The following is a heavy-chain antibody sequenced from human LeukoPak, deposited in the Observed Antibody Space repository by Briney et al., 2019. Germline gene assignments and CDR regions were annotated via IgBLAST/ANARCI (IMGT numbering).Heavy chain of an antibody. CDR3: ARRVMGSGWYGGGFDP. J-gene: IGHJ5*02. V-gene: IGHV4-59*08. CDR2: SYYSGST. Sequence: SETLSLTCTVSGGSISSYYWSWIRQPPGKGLEWIGYSYYSGSTNYNPSLKSRVTISVDTSKNQFSLKLSSVTAADTAVYYCARRVMGSGWYGGGFDPWGQGTLVTVSS. D-gene: IGHD6-19*01. CDR1: GGSISSYY.